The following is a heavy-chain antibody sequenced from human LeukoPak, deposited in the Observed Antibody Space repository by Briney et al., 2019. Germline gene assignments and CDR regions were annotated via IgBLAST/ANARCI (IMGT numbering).Heavy chain of an antibody. CDR1: GGSISSGSYY. CDR3: ARQVVPAAYWFDP. J-gene: IGHJ5*02. D-gene: IGHD2-2*01. Sequence: SETLSLTCTVSGGSISSGSYYWSWIRQPAGKGLEWIGRIYTSGSTNYNPSLKSRVTISVDTSKNQFSLKLSSVAAADTAVYYCARQVVPAAYWFDPWGQGTLVTVSS. V-gene: IGHV4-61*02. CDR2: IYTSGST.